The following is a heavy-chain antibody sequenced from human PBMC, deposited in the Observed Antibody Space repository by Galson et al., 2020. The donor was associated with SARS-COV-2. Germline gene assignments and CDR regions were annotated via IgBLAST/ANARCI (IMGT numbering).Heavy chain of an antibody. J-gene: IGHJ4*02. V-gene: IGHV3-33*01. CDR2: IWYDGSNK. CDR3: ARGVLRYFDWSPTGGFDY. Sequence: GESLKISCAASGFTFRSYGMHWVRQAPGKGLEWVAVIWYDGSNKYYADSVKGRFTISRDNSKNTLYLQMNSLRAEDTAVYYCARGVLRYFDWSPTGGFDYWGQGTLVTVSS. CDR1: GFTFRSYG. D-gene: IGHD3-9*01.